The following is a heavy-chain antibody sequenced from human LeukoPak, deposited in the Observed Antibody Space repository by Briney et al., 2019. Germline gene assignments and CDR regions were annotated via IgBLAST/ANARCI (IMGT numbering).Heavy chain of an antibody. CDR1: GYTFTNYD. Sequence: VSVKVSCKASGYTFTNYDINWVRQATGQGLEWMGWMNPNSGDTAYAQRFQGRVTITRNTSISTAYMELSSLRSEDTAAYYCAREDYYDSGSNDYWGQGTLVTVSS. J-gene: IGHJ4*02. D-gene: IGHD3-22*01. V-gene: IGHV1-8*03. CDR2: MNPNSGDT. CDR3: AREDYYDSGSNDY.